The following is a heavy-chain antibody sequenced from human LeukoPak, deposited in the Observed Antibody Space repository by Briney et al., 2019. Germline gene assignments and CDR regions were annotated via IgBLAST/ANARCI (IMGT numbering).Heavy chain of an antibody. CDR3: ARDWYCPNDVCYNCFDP. D-gene: IGHD2-8*01. CDR1: VYSFTKYG. V-gene: IGHV1-18*01. Sequence: GASVTVSFTSSVYSFTKYGISWVRQAPGQGLEGMGWISTDNGKTNYAQKFRGRGTITIDTSTNTAYMELRSLRSEDTAMYYCARDWYCPNDVCYNCFDPWGQGTLVSVSS. CDR2: ISTDNGKT. J-gene: IGHJ5*02.